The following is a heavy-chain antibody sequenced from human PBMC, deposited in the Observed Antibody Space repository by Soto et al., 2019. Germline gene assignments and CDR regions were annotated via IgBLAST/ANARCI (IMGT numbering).Heavy chain of an antibody. J-gene: IGHJ6*02. CDR3: VKDEGIEAMDV. V-gene: IGHV3-21*01. CDR1: GLAFSTST. CDR2: ITSSGSYV. D-gene: IGHD3-3*02. Sequence: GGALRLSDGTSGLAFSTSTMKWVRQAPGKGLEWVASITSSGSYVYYADSVKGRFSASRDNAKNSLSLQMDSLRPDDTAIYFCVKDEGIEAMDVWGQGTTVTVSS.